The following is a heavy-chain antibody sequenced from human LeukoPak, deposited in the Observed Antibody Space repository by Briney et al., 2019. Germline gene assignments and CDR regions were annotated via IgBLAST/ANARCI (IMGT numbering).Heavy chain of an antibody. CDR2: ISDSGGST. J-gene: IGHJ4*02. V-gene: IGHV3-23*01. Sequence: GGSLRVSCAASGFTFSSYAMSWVRQAPGKGLDWVSAISDSGGSTYYADSVKGRFTISRDNSKNTVYLQMNSLRAEDTALYYCVRRVPYSSSSVYFDCWGQGTLVTVSS. CDR1: GFTFSSYA. CDR3: VRRVPYSSSSVYFDC. D-gene: IGHD6-6*01.